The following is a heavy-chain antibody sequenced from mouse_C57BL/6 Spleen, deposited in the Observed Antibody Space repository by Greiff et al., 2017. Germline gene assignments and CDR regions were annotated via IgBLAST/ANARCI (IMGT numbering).Heavy chain of an antibody. J-gene: IGHJ2*01. CDR3: ARWYYDYDSFDY. V-gene: IGHV1-52*01. CDR2: IDPSDSDT. Sequence: VQLQQPGAELVRPGSSVKLSCKASGYTFTSYWMHWVKQRPIQGLEWIGNIDPSDSDTHYTQQFKDKATLTVDKSSSTAYLQLSSLTSEDSAVYYCARWYYDYDSFDYWGQGTTLTVSS. CDR1: GYTFTSYW. D-gene: IGHD2-4*01.